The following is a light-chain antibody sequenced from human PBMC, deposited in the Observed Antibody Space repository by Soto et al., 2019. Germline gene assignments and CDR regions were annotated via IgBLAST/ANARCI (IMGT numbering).Light chain of an antibody. J-gene: IGKJ1*01. CDR1: QSLTSSY. CDR3: HQCYSSRT. V-gene: IGKV3-20*01. CDR2: GAS. Sequence: EIVLTQSPGTLSLSPGERASLSCRASQSLTSSYLAWYQQKPGQAPRLLIYGASSRATGIPDRFSGSGSGIDFTLTISRQEPEDFAVYYCHQCYSSRTFGQGTKVEIK.